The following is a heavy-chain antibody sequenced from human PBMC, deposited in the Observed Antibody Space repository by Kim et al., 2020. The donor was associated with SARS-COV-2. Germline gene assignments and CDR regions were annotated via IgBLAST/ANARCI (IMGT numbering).Heavy chain of an antibody. CDR1: GFTFSSYG. V-gene: IGHV3-30*18. D-gene: IGHD2-15*01. J-gene: IGHJ4*01. CDR3: AKDLRYCSGGSCYSFDY. Sequence: GGSLRLSCAASGFTFSSYGMHWVRQAPGKGLEWVAVISYDGSNKYYADSVKGRFTISRDNSKNTLYLQMNSLRAEDTAVYYCAKDLRYCSGGSCYSFDY. CDR2: ISYDGSNK.